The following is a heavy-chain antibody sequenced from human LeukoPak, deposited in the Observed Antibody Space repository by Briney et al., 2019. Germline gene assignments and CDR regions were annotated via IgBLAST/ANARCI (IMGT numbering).Heavy chain of an antibody. V-gene: IGHV3-74*01. CDR1: TSTGLVW. J-gene: IGHJ4*02. CDR2: IKSDGTSA. CDR3: GILPPGY. Sequence: GASLSLSCAASTSTGLVWMDWVRKAPGKGLVWVARIKSDGTSANYADSVRGRFTISRDDAKNTPYLLMNSLGDEDTAVYYCGILPPGYWGQGTQVTVS. D-gene: IGHD2-8*02.